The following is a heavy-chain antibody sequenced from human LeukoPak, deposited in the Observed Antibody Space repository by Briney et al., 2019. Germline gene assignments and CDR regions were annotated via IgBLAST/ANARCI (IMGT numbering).Heavy chain of an antibody. D-gene: IGHD2-21*02. Sequence: GESLKISCRTSGYTFSIDWIGWVRQMTGKGLEWMGIIFPRDSDTRYSPSFQGQVTISADKSISTAYLQWNSLRASDTAIYYCARWVTADRGKKDAFDIWGQGTMVTVSS. V-gene: IGHV5-51*01. CDR1: GYTFSIDW. J-gene: IGHJ3*02. CDR2: IFPRDSDT. CDR3: ARWVTADRGKKDAFDI.